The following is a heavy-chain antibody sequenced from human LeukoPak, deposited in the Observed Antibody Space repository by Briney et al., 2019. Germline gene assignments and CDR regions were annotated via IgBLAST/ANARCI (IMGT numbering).Heavy chain of an antibody. CDR3: AKDHGIAAAGDDAFDI. CDR1: GFTFSSYA. CDR2: ISGSGGST. J-gene: IGHJ3*02. D-gene: IGHD6-13*01. Sequence: PGGSLRLSCAASGFTFSSYAMSWVRQAPGKGLERVSAISGSGGSTYYADSVKGRFTISRDNSKNTLYLQMNSLRAEDTAVYYCAKDHGIAAAGDDAFDIWGQGTMVTVSS. V-gene: IGHV3-23*01.